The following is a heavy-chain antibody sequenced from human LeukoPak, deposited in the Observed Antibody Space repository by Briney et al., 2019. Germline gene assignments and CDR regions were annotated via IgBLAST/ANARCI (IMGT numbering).Heavy chain of an antibody. CDR1: GGSISSSSYY. V-gene: IGHV4-39*01. Sequence: SETLSLTCTVSGGSISSSSYYWGWIRQPPGKGLEWIGSIYYSGSTYYNPSLKSRVTISVDTSKNQFSLKLSSVTAADTAVYYCARGGAARLHFQNWGQGTLVTVSS. J-gene: IGHJ1*01. D-gene: IGHD6-6*01. CDR2: IYYSGST. CDR3: ARGGAARLHFQN.